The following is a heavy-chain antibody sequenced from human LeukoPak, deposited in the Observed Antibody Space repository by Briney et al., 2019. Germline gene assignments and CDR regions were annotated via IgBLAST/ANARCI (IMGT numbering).Heavy chain of an antibody. J-gene: IGHJ4*02. CDR1: GGSISSSNW. D-gene: IGHD4-11*01. CDR2: IYHSGST. V-gene: IGHV4-4*02. CDR3: ARATTVTTGFDY. Sequence: SETLSLTCAVSGGSISSSNWWSWVRQPPGRGLEWIGEIYHSGSTNYNPSLKSRVTISVDRSKNQFSLKLSSVTAADTAVYYCARATTVTTGFDYWGQGTLVTVSS.